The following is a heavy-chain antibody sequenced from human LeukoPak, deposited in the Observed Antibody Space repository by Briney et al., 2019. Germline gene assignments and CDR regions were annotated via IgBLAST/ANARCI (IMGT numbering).Heavy chain of an antibody. J-gene: IGHJ4*02. Sequence: ASVKVSCKASGYTFTSYGISWVRQAPGQGLEGMGWITAYNVNTNYAQNLQDRVTMTTDPSTATAYMELRSLRSDDTAVYYCARCVMIMFGGAREFDYWGQGTLVTVSS. V-gene: IGHV1-18*01. CDR2: ITAYNVNT. CDR1: GYTFTSYG. D-gene: IGHD3-16*01. CDR3: ARCVMIMFGGAREFDY.